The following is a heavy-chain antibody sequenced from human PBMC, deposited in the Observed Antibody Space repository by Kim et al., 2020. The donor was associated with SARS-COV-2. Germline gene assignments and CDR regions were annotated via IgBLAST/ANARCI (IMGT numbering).Heavy chain of an antibody. CDR3: ARIVVYDYVWGSYSHFDY. J-gene: IGHJ4*02. D-gene: IGHD3-16*01. Sequence: KSRVTISLDTSKNQISLNLSSVTAADTAVYYCARIVVYDYVWGSYSHFDYWGQGTLVTVSS. V-gene: IGHV4-59*01.